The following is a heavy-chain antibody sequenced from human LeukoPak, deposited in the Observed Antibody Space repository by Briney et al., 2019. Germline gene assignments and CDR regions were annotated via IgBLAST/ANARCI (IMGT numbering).Heavy chain of an antibody. CDR3: ARRGDIVAYDRPDYYYGMDV. CDR1: GGSISTYY. D-gene: IGHD5-12*01. CDR2: IYYSGST. J-gene: IGHJ6*02. Sequence: PSETLSLTCTVSGGSISTYYWSWIRQPPGKGLEWIGYIYYSGSTNYNPSLKSRVTISVDTSKNQFSLKLSSMTAADTAVYYCARRGDIVAYDRPDYYYGMDVWGQGTTVTVSS. V-gene: IGHV4-59*08.